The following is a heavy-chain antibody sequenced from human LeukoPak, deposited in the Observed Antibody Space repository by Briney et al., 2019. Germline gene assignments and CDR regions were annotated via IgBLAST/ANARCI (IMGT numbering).Heavy chain of an antibody. CDR2: IYYSGST. V-gene: IGHV4-31*11. J-gene: IGHJ5*02. CDR1: GGSFSGYY. D-gene: IGHD5-18*01. CDR3: ARGVATYSYFADRPNWFDP. Sequence: SETLSLTCAVYGGSFSGYYWSWIRQHPGKGLEWIGYIYYSGSTYYNPSLKSRVTISVDTSKNQFSLKLSSVTAADTAVYYCARGVATYSYFADRPNWFDPWGQGTLVTVSS.